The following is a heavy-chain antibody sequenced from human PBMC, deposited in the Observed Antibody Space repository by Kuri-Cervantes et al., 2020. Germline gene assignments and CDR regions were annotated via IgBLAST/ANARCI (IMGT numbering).Heavy chain of an antibody. J-gene: IGHJ1*01. CDR3: ARLGLNMVRGVILYFQH. V-gene: IGHV1-2*02. CDR2: INLNSGGT. D-gene: IGHD3-10*01. CDR1: GYTFTGYY. Sequence: ASVKVSCKASGYTFTGYYMHWVRQAPGQGLEWMGWINLNSGGTNYAQKFQGRVTMTRDTSISTAYMELSRLRSNDTAVYYCARLGLNMVRGVILYFQHWGQGTLVTV.